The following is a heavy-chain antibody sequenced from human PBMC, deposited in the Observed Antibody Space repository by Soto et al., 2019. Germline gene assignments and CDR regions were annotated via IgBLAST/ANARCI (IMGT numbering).Heavy chain of an antibody. CDR3: ARDDGEMATTFDY. D-gene: IGHD5-12*01. V-gene: IGHV1-69*06. CDR1: GGTFSSYA. Sequence: SVKVSCKASGGTFSSYAISWVRQAPGQGLEWMGGIIPIFGTANYAQKFQGRVTITADKSTSTAYMEPSSLRSEDTAVYYCARDDGEMATTFDYWGQGTLVTVSS. J-gene: IGHJ4*02. CDR2: IIPIFGTA.